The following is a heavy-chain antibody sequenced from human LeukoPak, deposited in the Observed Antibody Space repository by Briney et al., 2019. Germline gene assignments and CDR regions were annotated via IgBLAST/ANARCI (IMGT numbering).Heavy chain of an antibody. CDR2: INPSGGST. CDR1: GYTFTSYY. CDR3: ARVLVDTAMVQFDYFDY. J-gene: IGHJ4*02. Sequence: ASVKVSCKASGYTFTSYYMHWVRQAPGHRREWMGIINPSGGSTSYAQKCQGRFTMTRDMSTSTVYMELSSLRSEDTAVYYCARVLVDTAMVQFDYFDYWGQGTLVTGAS. D-gene: IGHD5-18*01. V-gene: IGHV1-46*01.